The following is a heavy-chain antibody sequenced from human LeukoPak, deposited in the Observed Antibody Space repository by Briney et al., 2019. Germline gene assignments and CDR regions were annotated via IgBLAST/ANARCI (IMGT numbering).Heavy chain of an antibody. CDR2: IRYDGSNK. CDR3: ARAAYDYYDSSGALITN. D-gene: IGHD3-22*01. V-gene: IGHV3-30*02. CDR1: GFTFSSYG. Sequence: GGSLRLSCAASGFTFSSYGMHWVRQAPGKGLEWVAFIRYDGSNKYYADSVKGRFTISRDNSKNTLYLQMNSLRAEDTAVYYCARAAYDYYDSSGALITNWGQGTLVTVSS. J-gene: IGHJ4*02.